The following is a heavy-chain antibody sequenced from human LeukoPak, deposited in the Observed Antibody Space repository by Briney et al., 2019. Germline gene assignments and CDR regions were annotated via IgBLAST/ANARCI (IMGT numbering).Heavy chain of an antibody. V-gene: IGHV3-20*04. CDR3: ARDRASGWYRGDYDY. D-gene: IGHD6-19*01. Sequence: GGSLRLSCAASGFTLDDYGMSWVRQAPGKGLEWVSGIGWSGSSTGYADSVKGRFTISIDNAKDSLYLQLNSLRAEDTAFYYCARDRASGWYRGDYDYWGQGTLVTVSS. CDR1: GFTLDDYG. J-gene: IGHJ4*02. CDR2: IGWSGSST.